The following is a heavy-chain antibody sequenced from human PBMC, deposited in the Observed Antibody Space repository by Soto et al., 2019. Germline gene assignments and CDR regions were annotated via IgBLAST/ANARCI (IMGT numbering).Heavy chain of an antibody. CDR3: AKDRPWFEA. CDR2: ISYDGSNK. CDR1: GFTFSSYG. Sequence: QVQLVESGGGVVQPGRSLRLSCAASGFTFSSYGMHWVRQAPGKGLEWVAVISYDGSNKYYADSVKGRFTISRDNSKNTLYLQMNSLRAEDTAVYYCAKDRPWFEAWGQGTLVTVSS. J-gene: IGHJ5*02. V-gene: IGHV3-30*18.